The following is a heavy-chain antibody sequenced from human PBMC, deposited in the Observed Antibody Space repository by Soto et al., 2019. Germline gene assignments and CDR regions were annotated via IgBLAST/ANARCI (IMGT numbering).Heavy chain of an antibody. Sequence: PSETLSLTCTVSGVSISSSAYYWAWIRQPPGKGLEWIGSIYYGGNTYYNPSLKSRVTISADTSKKQFSLKLNSVTAADTAVYYCATPAGYGDYFDYWGQGTLVTVS. V-gene: IGHV4-39*01. J-gene: IGHJ4*02. D-gene: IGHD4-17*01. CDR1: GVSISSSAYY. CDR3: ATPAGYGDYFDY. CDR2: IYYGGNT.